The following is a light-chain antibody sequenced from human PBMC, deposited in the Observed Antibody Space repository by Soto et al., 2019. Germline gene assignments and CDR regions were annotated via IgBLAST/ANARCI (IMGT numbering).Light chain of an antibody. V-gene: IGKV3-20*01. J-gene: IGKJ1*01. CDR2: GAS. Sequence: EIVFTQSPGTVSLSPGERATLSCRASQSVTSSYLAWYQQKPGQAPRLLIYGASSRATDISDRFSGSGSGTDFTLTISRLEPEDFAVYYCQQYGSSVWTFGQGTKVDIK. CDR3: QQYGSSVWT. CDR1: QSVTSSY.